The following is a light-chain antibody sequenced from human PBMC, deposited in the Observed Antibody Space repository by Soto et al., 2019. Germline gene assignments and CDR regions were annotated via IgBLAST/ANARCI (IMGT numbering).Light chain of an antibody. CDR1: SSDVGDYNY. V-gene: IGLV2-14*01. Sequence: QSALTQPASVSGSPGQSITISCTGTSSDVGDYNYVSWYQQHPGKAPKLMIFDVSNRPSGVSNRFSGSKSGNTASLTISGLQAXXXADYYCSSYTSSSTRVFGTGTKLTV. J-gene: IGLJ1*01. CDR3: SSYTSSSTRV. CDR2: DVS.